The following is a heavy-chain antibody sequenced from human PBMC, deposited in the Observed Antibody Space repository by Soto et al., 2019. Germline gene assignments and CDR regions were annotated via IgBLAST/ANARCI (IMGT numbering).Heavy chain of an antibody. CDR3: ARAVAVAADFDY. J-gene: IGHJ4*02. CDR2: IIPGNGNT. D-gene: IGHD6-19*01. V-gene: IGHV1-3*01. Sequence: ASVKVSCKASGDSFNTYAITWVRQAPGQRLEWMGWIIPGNGNTKYSQKFQGRVTITRDTSASTAYMELSSLRSEDTAVYYCARAVAVAADFDYWGQGTLVTVS. CDR1: GDSFNTYA.